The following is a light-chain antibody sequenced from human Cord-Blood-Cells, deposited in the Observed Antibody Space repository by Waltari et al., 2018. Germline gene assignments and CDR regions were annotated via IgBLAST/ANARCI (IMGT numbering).Light chain of an antibody. Sequence: DIQMTQSPSSLSASVGDRVTITCRASQSMSSYLNWYQQKPGKAPKLLIYAASSLQSGVPSRFSGSGSGTDFTLTISSLHPEDFATYYCQQSYSTPYTFGQGTKLEIK. CDR3: QQSYSTPYT. CDR1: QSMSSY. J-gene: IGKJ2*01. V-gene: IGKV1-39*01. CDR2: AAS.